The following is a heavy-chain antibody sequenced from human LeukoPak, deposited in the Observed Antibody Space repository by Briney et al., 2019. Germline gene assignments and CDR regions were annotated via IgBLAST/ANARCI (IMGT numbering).Heavy chain of an antibody. CDR2: INHSGST. V-gene: IGHV4-34*01. CDR1: GGSFSGYY. J-gene: IGHJ4*02. Sequence: PSETLSLTCAVYGGSFSGYYWSWIRQPPGKGLEWIGEINHSGSTNYNPSLKSRVTISVDTSKNQSSLKLSSVTAADTAVYYCARGVRYSSGWYALFYFDYWGQGTLVTVSS. D-gene: IGHD6-19*01. CDR3: ARGVRYSSGWYALFYFDY.